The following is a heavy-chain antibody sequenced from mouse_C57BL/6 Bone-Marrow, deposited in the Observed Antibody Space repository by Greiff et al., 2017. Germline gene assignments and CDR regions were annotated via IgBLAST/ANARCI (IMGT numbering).Heavy chain of an antibody. V-gene: IGHV1-76*01. J-gene: IGHJ2*01. Sequence: QVQLQQSGAELVRPGASVKLSCKASGYTFTDYYINWVKQRPGQGLEWIARIYPGSGNTYYNEKFKGKATLTAEKSSSTAYMQLSSLTSEDSAVYFCARDGYDRVAYYFDYWGQGTTLTVSS. D-gene: IGHD2-2*01. CDR1: GYTFTDYY. CDR2: IYPGSGNT. CDR3: ARDGYDRVAYYFDY.